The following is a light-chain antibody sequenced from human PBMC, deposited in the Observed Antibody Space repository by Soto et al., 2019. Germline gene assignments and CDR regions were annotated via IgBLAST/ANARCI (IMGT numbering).Light chain of an antibody. CDR1: QTITRW. CDR2: AAS. Sequence: DVQVTQSPSTLSASVGDRVTITCRASQTITRWMAWYQQKPGKAPKRLIYAASSLQSGVPSRFSGSGSGTEFTLTISSLQPEDFATYYCLQHNSYPPRTFGQRTKVDIK. CDR3: LQHNSYPPRT. J-gene: IGKJ1*01. V-gene: IGKV1-17*01.